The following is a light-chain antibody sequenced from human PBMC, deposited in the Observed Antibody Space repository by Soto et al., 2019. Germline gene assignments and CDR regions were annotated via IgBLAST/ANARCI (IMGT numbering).Light chain of an antibody. V-gene: IGLV1-51*02. CDR1: SSNIGNEY. J-gene: IGLJ1*01. CDR3: GTWDSSLSGEV. Sequence: QSALTQPPSVSAAPGQKVTISCSGSSSNIGNEYVSWYQQLPGTAPKLLIYENNKRPSGIPDRFSGSKSGTSATLGITGLQTGDEADYYCGTWDSSLSGEVFGTGTKVTVL. CDR2: ENN.